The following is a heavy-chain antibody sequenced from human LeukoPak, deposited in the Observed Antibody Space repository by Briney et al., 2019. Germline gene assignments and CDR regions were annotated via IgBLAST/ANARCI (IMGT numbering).Heavy chain of an antibody. J-gene: IGHJ4*02. CDR2: INHSGST. CDR3: ARGRLVVTAMDY. Sequence: SETLSLTCAVYGGSFSSYYWSWIRQPPGKGLEWIGEINHSGSTNYNPSLKSRVTISVDTSKKQFSLKLNSVTAADTAVYYCARGRLVVTAMDYWGQGTLVTVSS. V-gene: IGHV4-34*01. CDR1: GGSFSSYY. D-gene: IGHD2-21*02.